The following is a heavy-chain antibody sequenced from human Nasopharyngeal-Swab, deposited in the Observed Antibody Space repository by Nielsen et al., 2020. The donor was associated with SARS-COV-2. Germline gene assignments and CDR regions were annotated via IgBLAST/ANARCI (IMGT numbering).Heavy chain of an antibody. J-gene: IGHJ6*02. CDR2: ISWNSGSI. Sequence: SLRLSCAASGFTFDDYAMHWVRQAPGKGLEWVSGISWNSGSIGYADSVKGRFTISRDNAKNSLYLQMNSLRAEDTALYYCAKDQLLRGYYYYYGMDVWGQGTTVTVSS. D-gene: IGHD2-2*01. CDR3: AKDQLLRGYYYYYGMDV. CDR1: GFTFDDYA. V-gene: IGHV3-9*01.